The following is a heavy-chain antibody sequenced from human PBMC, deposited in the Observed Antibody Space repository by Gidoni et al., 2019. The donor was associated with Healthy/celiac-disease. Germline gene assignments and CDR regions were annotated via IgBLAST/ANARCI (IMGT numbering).Heavy chain of an antibody. CDR2: ISSSSSYT. D-gene: IGHD6-19*01. CDR1: GFTFSDYY. CDR3: ARGRLAVADYYYYMDV. J-gene: IGHJ6*03. V-gene: IGHV3-11*06. Sequence: QVQLVESGGGLVKHGGSLRLSCAASGFTFSDYYMSWIRQAPGKGLEWVSYISSSSSYTNYADSVKGRFTISRDNAKNSLYLQMNSLRAEDTAVYYCARGRLAVADYYYYMDVWGKGTTVTVSS.